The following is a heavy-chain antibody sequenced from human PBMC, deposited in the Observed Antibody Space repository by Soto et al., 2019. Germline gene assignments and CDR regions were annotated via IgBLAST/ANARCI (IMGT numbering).Heavy chain of an antibody. CDR2: ISAIIGNA. V-gene: IGHV1-18*01. Sequence: ASVKVSCTASGYTFTSYGISWVRQAPGQGLEWMGGISAIIGNANYAQKLQGRVTITADESTSTAYMELSSLRSEDTAVYYCARAIARFQNRGVTKSPAKFDYWGQGTLVTVSS. J-gene: IGHJ4*02. CDR1: GYTFTSYG. D-gene: IGHD3-10*01. CDR3: ARAIARFQNRGVTKSPAKFDY.